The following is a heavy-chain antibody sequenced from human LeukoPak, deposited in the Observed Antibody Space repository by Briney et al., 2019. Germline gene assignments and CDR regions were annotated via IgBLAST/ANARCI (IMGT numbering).Heavy chain of an antibody. CDR3: ARTEPSGTTSH. D-gene: IGHD1-1*01. V-gene: IGHV4-34*11. CDR2: IYYSGST. J-gene: IGHJ4*02. CDR1: GGSFSGYY. Sequence: KPSETLSLTCAVYGGSFSGYYWSWIRQPPGRGLEWIGYIYYSGSTEYNPSLKSRVTLSVDTSMNQFSLSLRSMTAADTAVYYCARTEPSGTTSHWGQGTLVTVSS.